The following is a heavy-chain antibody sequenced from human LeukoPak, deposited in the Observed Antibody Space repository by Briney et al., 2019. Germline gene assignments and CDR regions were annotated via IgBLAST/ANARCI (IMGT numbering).Heavy chain of an antibody. CDR2: INPEGSQT. V-gene: IGHV3-7*01. CDR3: AAWTDRGYNF. Sequence: GGSLRLSCAASGFTFSTYSMNWVRQAPGKGLQWVGNINPEGSQTRFVDSVMGRFTMSKDNAKNALYLQMNNLRVEDTAVFYCAAWTDRGYNFWGQGTVVTVSS. J-gene: IGHJ4*02. D-gene: IGHD5-24*01. CDR1: GFTFSTYS.